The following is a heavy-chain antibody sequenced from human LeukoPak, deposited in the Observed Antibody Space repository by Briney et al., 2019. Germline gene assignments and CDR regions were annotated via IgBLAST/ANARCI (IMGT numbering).Heavy chain of an antibody. D-gene: IGHD6-25*01. J-gene: IGHJ4*02. CDR1: GFIFSDYG. CDR2: ISNDGIDK. Sequence: HTGGPLRLSCGACGFIFSDYGMHWLRQAPGKVVEGVAVISNDGIDKYCADSVKGRFTISRDNSKNTLYQQMNSLRAEDTAVYYCAKVAATLFGFFDFWGQGTHVTVSS. V-gene: IGHV3-30*18. CDR3: AKVAATLFGFFDF.